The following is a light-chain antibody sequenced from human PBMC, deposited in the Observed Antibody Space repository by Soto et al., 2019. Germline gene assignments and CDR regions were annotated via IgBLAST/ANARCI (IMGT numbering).Light chain of an antibody. CDR2: GVS. CDR1: QTITLNY. V-gene: IGKV3-20*01. J-gene: IGKJ3*01. Sequence: EIVLTQSPGTLSLSPGERATLSCRASQTITLNYLAWYQQKPGQAPRLLIYGVSTRATGIPDKFSGSGSGTDFTLTISRLEPEDCAVYYCQQYGSSPFTFGPGSKVHIK. CDR3: QQYGSSPFT.